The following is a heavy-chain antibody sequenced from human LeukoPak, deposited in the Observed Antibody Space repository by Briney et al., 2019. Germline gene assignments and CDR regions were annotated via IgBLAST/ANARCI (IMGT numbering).Heavy chain of an antibody. J-gene: IGHJ5*02. CDR1: GFAFSSYW. Sequence: GGSLRLSCAASGFAFSSYWMSWVRQAPGKGLQWVASIKQDGSEIHYVEPVKGRFSISRDNDKNSLSLQMNSLRAEDTAVYYCARGHSGRWFWWFGAWGQGTQVPVSS. D-gene: IGHD1-26*01. CDR2: IKQDGSEI. V-gene: IGHV3-7*04. CDR3: ARGHSGRWFWWFGA.